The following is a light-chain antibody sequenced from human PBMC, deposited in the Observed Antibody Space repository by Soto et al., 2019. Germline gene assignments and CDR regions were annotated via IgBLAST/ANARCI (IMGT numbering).Light chain of an antibody. CDR1: SSDVGSYNL. CDR2: EGS. J-gene: IGLJ2*01. CDR3: CSYAGSSPL. Sequence: QSALTQPASVSGSPGQSITISCTGTSSDVGSYNLVSWYRQHPGKAPKLMIYEGSKRPSGVSNRFSGSKSGNTASLTISGLQAEDEADYYCCSYAGSSPLFGGGTKLTVL. V-gene: IGLV2-23*01.